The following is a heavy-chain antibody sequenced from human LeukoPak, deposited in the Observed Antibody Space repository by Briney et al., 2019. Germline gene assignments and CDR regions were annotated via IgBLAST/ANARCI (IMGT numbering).Heavy chain of an antibody. V-gene: IGHV3-23*01. CDR3: AKDSTGTDYNWFDP. J-gene: IGHJ5*02. Sequence: GGSLRLSCAASGFTFSSYAMSWVRQAPGKGLEWVSAISGTGVDTYYADSVKGRFTISKDNSKNTLFLQLHSLRAEDTAVYYCAKDSTGTDYNWFDPWGQGTLVTVSS. D-gene: IGHD1-1*01. CDR1: GFTFSSYA. CDR2: ISGTGVDT.